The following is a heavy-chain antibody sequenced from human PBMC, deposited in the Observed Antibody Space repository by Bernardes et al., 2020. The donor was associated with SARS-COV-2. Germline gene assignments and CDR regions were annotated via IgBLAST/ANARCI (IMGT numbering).Heavy chain of an antibody. J-gene: IGHJ2*01. CDR1: GFTVSSNY. CDR2: IYSGGST. V-gene: IGHV3-53*01. D-gene: IGHD3-22*01. CDR3: ARDSGSSGYYYGWYFDL. Sequence: GGSLRLSCAASGFTVSSNYMSWVRQAPGKGLEWVSVIYSGGSTYYADSVKGRFTISRDNSKNTLYLQMNSLRAEDTAVYYCARDSGSSGYYYGWYFDLWGRGTLVTVSS.